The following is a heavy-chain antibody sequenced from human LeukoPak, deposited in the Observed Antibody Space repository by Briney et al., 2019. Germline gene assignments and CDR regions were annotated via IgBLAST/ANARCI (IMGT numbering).Heavy chain of an antibody. J-gene: IGHJ4*02. CDR2: IRYDGSNK. D-gene: IGHD3-10*01. Sequence: PGGSLSLSCAASGFTFSSYGMHWVRQAPGKGLEWVAFIRYDGSNKYYADSVKGRFTISRDNSKNTLYLQMNSLRAEDTAVYYCAKDTGGYPYYFDYWGQGTLVTVSS. CDR3: AKDTGGYPYYFDY. CDR1: GFTFSSYG. V-gene: IGHV3-30*02.